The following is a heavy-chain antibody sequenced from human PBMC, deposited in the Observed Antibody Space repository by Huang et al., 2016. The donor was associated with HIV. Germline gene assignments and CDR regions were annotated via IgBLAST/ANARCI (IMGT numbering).Heavy chain of an antibody. Sequence: QVQLVQSGAEVKKPGSSVKVSCKASGGTFSSYAISGGRQAPGQGLEWMGWIIPNFGTANYAQKCKGTVRITAEESTSTAYMELSSLRSEDTAVYYCARARGYYDSSVSYYFDYWGQGTLVTVSS. V-gene: IGHV1-69*13. CDR2: IIPNFGTA. J-gene: IGHJ4*02. CDR1: GGTFSSYA. D-gene: IGHD3-22*01. CDR3: ARARGYYDSSVSYYFDY.